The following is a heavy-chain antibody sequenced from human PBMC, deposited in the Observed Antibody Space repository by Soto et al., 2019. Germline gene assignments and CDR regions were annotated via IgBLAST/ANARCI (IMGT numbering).Heavy chain of an antibody. CDR3: AAQGGGYSGYDLGYPFDY. CDR2: IYYSGST. D-gene: IGHD5-12*01. J-gene: IGHJ4*02. CDR1: GGSISSYY. Sequence: SETLSLTCTVSGGSISSYYWSWIRQPPGKGLEWIGYIYYSGSTNYNPSLKSRDTISVDTSKNQFSLKLSSVTAADTAVYYCAAQGGGYSGYDLGYPFDYWGQGTLVTVSS. V-gene: IGHV4-59*01.